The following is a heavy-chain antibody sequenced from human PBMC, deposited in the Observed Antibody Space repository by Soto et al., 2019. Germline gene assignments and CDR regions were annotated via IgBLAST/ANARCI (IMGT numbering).Heavy chain of an antibody. CDR3: ARVGYCRGGSCYYYYGMDV. D-gene: IGHD2-15*01. Sequence: QVQLVQSGAEVKKPGSSVKVSCKASGGTFSSYTISWVRQAPGQGLEWMGRIIPILGIANYAQKFQGRVTMTADQYTSQAYMEASSLRCEDTAVYYCARVGYCRGGSCYYYYGMDVWGQGTTVTVSS. CDR2: IIPILGIA. V-gene: IGHV1-69*02. CDR1: GGTFSSYT. J-gene: IGHJ6*02.